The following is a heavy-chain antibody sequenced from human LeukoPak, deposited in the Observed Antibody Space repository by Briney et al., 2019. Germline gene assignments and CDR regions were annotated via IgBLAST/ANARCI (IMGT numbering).Heavy chain of an antibody. CDR1: GFTFSSYG. J-gene: IGHJ5*02. CDR2: INQGGSAI. CDR3: ARLLGEATIYDL. V-gene: IGHV3-7*01. D-gene: IGHD3-16*01. Sequence: GGSLRLSCAASGFTFSSYGMHWVRQAPGQGLEWVASINQGGSAIRYVDSVKGRFIISRDNAKNSLSLQMNSLRAEDTAMYYCARLLGEATIYDLWGQGTLVTVSS.